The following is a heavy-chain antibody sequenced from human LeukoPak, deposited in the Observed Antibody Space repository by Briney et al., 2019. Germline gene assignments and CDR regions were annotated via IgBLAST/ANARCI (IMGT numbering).Heavy chain of an antibody. V-gene: IGHV3-66*02. CDR1: GFTVSSNY. CDR2: IYSGGDT. J-gene: IGHJ4*02. CDR3: TRGPGSTWYSDY. D-gene: IGHD6-13*01. Sequence: EGSLRLSCAASGFTVSSNYRNWVRQAPGKGLEWISIIYSGGDTYYADSVKGRFTIPRDNSKNTLYLQMNSLRAEDTAVYYCTRGPGSTWYSDYWGQGTLVTVSS.